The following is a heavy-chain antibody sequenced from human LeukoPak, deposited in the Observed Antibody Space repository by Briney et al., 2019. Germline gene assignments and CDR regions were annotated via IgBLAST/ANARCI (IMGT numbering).Heavy chain of an antibody. CDR3: AREISHYYDSSGYVPLDY. CDR1: GYTFTSYY. Sequence: GGSLRLSCAASGYTFTSYYMHWVRQAPGQGLEWMGIINPSGGSTSYAQKFQGRVTMTRDTSTSTVYMELRSLRSDDTAVYYCAREISHYYDSSGYVPLDYWGQGTLVTVSS. J-gene: IGHJ4*02. CDR2: INPSGGST. V-gene: IGHV1-46*01. D-gene: IGHD3-22*01.